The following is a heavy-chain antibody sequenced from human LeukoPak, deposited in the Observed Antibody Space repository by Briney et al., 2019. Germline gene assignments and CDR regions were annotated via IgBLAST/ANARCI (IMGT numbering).Heavy chain of an antibody. CDR2: LSVSGGST. V-gene: IGHV3-23*01. CDR3: AKLVAASGGYYFDY. Sequence: GGSLRLSCAASGFTFSSYWMHWVRQAPGKGLEWVSSLSVSGGSTYYAGSVKGRFTISRDNSKNTIYLQMNSLRAEDTAVYYCAKLVAASGGYYFDYWGQGTLVTVSS. D-gene: IGHD2-15*01. J-gene: IGHJ4*02. CDR1: GFTFSSYW.